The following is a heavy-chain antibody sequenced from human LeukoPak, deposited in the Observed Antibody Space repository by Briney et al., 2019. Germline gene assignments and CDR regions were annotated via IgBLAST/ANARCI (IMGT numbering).Heavy chain of an antibody. J-gene: IGHJ4*02. CDR3: LNLWGQVVSDF. Sequence: GGSLRLSCAASGFTFSGYWMHWVRQAPGKGLVWVSRINSDGSTTSYADSVKGRFTMSRDNSKSTLYLQMSSLRVDDTAVYYCLNLWGQVVSDFWGQGTLVTVSS. D-gene: IGHD3-22*01. CDR2: INSDGSTT. CDR1: GFTFSGYW. V-gene: IGHV3-74*01.